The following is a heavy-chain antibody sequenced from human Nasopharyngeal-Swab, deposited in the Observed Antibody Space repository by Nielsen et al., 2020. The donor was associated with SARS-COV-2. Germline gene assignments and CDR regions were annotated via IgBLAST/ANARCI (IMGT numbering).Heavy chain of an antibody. CDR2: TNHSGSS. Sequence: SETLSLTCAVFGWSLSDYYWTWIRQPPGKGLEWIGETNHSGSSNYNPSLKSRVTISVDTSKNQFSLNLNSVTAADTAVYYCARGAAAADYWGQGTLVTVSS. CDR1: GWSLSDYY. J-gene: IGHJ4*02. V-gene: IGHV4-34*01. D-gene: IGHD6-13*01. CDR3: ARGAAAADY.